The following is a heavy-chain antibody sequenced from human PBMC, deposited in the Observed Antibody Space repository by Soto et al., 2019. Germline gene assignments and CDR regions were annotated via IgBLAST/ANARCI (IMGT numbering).Heavy chain of an antibody. D-gene: IGHD1-26*01. J-gene: IGHJ4*02. CDR3: ARGDQELDY. CDR1: GDSINTYT. Sequence: KPSETLSLTCTVSGDSINTYTWTWIRQPPGKGLEWIGYIFSSGSTNYNPSLQSRLTMSVDTSKNLFSLKLNSVTAADTAVYYCARGDQELDYWGQGTLVTVSS. V-gene: IGHV4-59*01. CDR2: IFSSGST.